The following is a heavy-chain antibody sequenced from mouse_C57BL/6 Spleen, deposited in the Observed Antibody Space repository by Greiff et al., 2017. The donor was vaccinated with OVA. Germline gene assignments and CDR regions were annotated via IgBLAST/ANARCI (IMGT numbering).Heavy chain of an antibody. CDR1: GFTFSDYG. CDR3: ARREGLDY. J-gene: IGHJ2*01. Sequence: EVQLVESGGVLVKPGGSLKLSCAASGFTFSDYGMHWVRQAPGKGLEWVAYISSGSSSIYYADTVKGRFTISRDKSKNTLFLQMTSLRSEDTDMYYCARREGLDYWGQGTTLTVSS. D-gene: IGHD3-3*01. V-gene: IGHV5-17*01. CDR2: ISSGSSSI.